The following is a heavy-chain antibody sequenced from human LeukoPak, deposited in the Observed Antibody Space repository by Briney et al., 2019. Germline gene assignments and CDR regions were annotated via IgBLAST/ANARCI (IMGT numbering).Heavy chain of an antibody. V-gene: IGHV1-2*02. CDR3: AREPWFPDY. D-gene: IGHD3-10*01. CDR1: GYTFTDYY. J-gene: IGHJ4*02. Sequence: ASVKVSCKTSGYTFTDYYIHWVRQAPGQGPEWMGWINPNSGGTNYAQNLQGRVTMTRDTSISTAYMELRSLRSDDTAVYYCAREPWFPDYWGQGTLVTVSS. CDR2: INPNSGGT.